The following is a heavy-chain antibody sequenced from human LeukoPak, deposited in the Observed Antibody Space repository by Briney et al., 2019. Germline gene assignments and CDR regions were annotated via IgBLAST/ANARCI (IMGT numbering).Heavy chain of an antibody. D-gene: IGHD6-19*01. Sequence: SETLSLTCTVSGGSISSGGYYWSWIRQHPGKGLEWIGYIYYSGSTNYNPSLKSRVTISVDTSKNQFSLKLSSVTAADTAVYYCARGGSSGWYWFDPWGQGTLVTVSS. CDR1: GGSISSGGYY. CDR3: ARGGSSGWYWFDP. J-gene: IGHJ5*02. CDR2: IYYSGST. V-gene: IGHV4-61*08.